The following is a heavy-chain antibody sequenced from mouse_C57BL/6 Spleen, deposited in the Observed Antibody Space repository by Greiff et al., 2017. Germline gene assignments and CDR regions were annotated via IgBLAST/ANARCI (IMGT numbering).Heavy chain of an antibody. CDR2: IDPSDSYT. V-gene: IGHV1-69*01. D-gene: IGHD2-3*01. CDR3: ARSDGYYDAMDY. CDR1: GYTFTSYW. J-gene: IGHJ4*01. Sequence: QVQLQQPGAELVMPGASVKLSCKASGYTFTSYWMHWVKQRPGQGLEWIGEIDPSDSYTNYNQTFKGKSTLTVDKSSSTASMQLSSLTSEDSAVYDCARSDGYYDAMDYWGQGTSVTVSS.